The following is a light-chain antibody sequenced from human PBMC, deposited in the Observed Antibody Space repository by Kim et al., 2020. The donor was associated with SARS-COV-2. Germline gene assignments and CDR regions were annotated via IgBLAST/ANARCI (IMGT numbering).Light chain of an antibody. CDR1: SSNIVWNY. J-gene: IGLJ3*02. CDR3: GTWDSSLDARV. Sequence: QSVLTQPPSVSAAPGQKVTISCSGGSSNIVWNYVSWYQQLPWTAPKLLIYDNNKRPSGIPDRFSGSKSGTSATLGITGLQTGDEADYYCGTWDSSLDARVFGGGTQLTVL. V-gene: IGLV1-51*01. CDR2: DNN.